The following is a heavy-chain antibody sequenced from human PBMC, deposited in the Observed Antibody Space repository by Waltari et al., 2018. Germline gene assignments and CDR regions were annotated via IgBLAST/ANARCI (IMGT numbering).Heavy chain of an antibody. CDR3: ARLRREYLYEGLDV. D-gene: IGHD2-2*02. V-gene: IGHV4-59*01. CDR2: VVYTGKT. J-gene: IGHJ6*02. CDR1: GASMSRYY. Sequence: QVQLQESGPGLVKPSETLALTCTVSGASMSRYYWNWIRQAAGKGLEWIGYVVYTGKTLFTPSLKSRVTILVDTSKNQFSLELNSVTAADTAVYFCARLRREYLYEGLDVWGQGTAVSVSS.